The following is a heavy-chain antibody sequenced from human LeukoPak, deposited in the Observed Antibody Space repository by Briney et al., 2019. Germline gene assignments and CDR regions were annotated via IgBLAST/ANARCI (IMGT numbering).Heavy chain of an antibody. J-gene: IGHJ4*02. Sequence: ASVNVSCKASGYTFTSYGISWARQAPGQGLEGMGWISGDNGKTKNAQKFQGRVTMTTDTSTTTAYMELRSLRSDDTAVYYCARADSGGYYVAYWYWGQGSLVTVSS. CDR1: GYTFTSYG. CDR3: ARADSGGYYVAYWY. V-gene: IGHV1-18*01. CDR2: ISGDNGKT. D-gene: IGHD3-22*01.